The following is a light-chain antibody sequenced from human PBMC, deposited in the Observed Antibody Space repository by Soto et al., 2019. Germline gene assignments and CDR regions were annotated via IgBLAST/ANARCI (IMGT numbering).Light chain of an antibody. Sequence: DIQMTQSPSTLSASVGDRVTITCRASQSISRWLAWYQQRPGKAPKLLIYAASTLQSGVPSRFSGSGSGTEFTLTISSLQSEDFAVYYCQQYNNWPPITFGQGTRLEIK. CDR3: QQYNNWPPIT. CDR2: AAS. J-gene: IGKJ5*01. CDR1: QSISRW. V-gene: IGKV1-5*01.